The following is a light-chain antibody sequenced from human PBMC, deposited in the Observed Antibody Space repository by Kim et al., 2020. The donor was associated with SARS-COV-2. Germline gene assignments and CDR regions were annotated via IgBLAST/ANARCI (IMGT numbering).Light chain of an antibody. CDR2: GAS. Sequence: EIVMTQSPATLSVSPGERATLSCRASQSVSSNLAWYQQKPGQAPRLLIYGASTRATGIPARFSGSGSGTEFTLTINSLQSEDFAIYYCQQYNSWPPNTFGQGTKLEIK. J-gene: IGKJ2*01. V-gene: IGKV3-15*01. CDR3: QQYNSWPPNT. CDR1: QSVSSN.